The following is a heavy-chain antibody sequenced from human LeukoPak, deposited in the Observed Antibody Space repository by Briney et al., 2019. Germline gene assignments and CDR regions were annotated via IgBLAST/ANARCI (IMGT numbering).Heavy chain of an antibody. CDR2: ITGSGGST. V-gene: IGHV3-23*01. CDR3: ARDERLFSFLK. CDR1: GFTFSNYG. J-gene: IGHJ4*02. D-gene: IGHD3-22*01. Sequence: QPGGSLRLSCAASGFTFSNYGLSWVRQAPGKGLEWVSGITGSGGSTYYADSVKGRFTISRDTSKNTLYLHMNSLRAEDTAIYISARDERLFSFLKWGQGSLVTVSS.